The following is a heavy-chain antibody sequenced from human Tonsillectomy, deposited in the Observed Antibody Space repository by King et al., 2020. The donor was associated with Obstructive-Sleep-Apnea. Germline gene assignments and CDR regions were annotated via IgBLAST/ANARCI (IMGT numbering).Heavy chain of an antibody. Sequence: VQLQQWGAGLLKPSETLSLTCAVYGGSFSGYYWSWIRQPPGKGLEWIGEINHSGSTNYNPSLKSRVTISVDTSKNQFSLKLSSVTAADTAVYYCAAEKPNDDSSGYYEGDAFDIWGQGTMVTVSS. CDR1: GGSFSGYY. D-gene: IGHD3-22*01. V-gene: IGHV4-34*01. CDR3: AAEKPNDDSSGYYEGDAFDI. CDR2: INHSGST. J-gene: IGHJ3*02.